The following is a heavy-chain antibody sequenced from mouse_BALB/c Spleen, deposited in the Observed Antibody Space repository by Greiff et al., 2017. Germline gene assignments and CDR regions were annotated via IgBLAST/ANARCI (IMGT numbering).Heavy chain of an antibody. CDR3: TRKDYRYDVWFAY. D-gene: IGHD2-14*01. V-gene: IGHV1S135*01. CDR2: IDPYNGGT. CDR1: GYAFTSYN. J-gene: IGHJ3*01. Sequence: VQLKESGPELVKPGASVKVSCKASGYAFTSYNMYWVKQSHGKSLEWIGYIDPYNGGTSYNQKFKGKATLTVDKSSSTAYMHLNSLTSEDSAVYYCTRKDYRYDVWFAYWGQGTLVTVSA.